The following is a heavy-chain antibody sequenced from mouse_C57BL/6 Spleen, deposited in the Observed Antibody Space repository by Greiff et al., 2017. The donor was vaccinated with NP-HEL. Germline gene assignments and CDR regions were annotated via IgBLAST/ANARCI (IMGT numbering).Heavy chain of an antibody. D-gene: IGHD2-4*01. CDR1: GFTFSSYA. J-gene: IGHJ4*01. CDR3: TREGVYDYPFWDY. V-gene: IGHV5-9-1*02. Sequence: VESGEGLVKPGGSLKLSCAASGFTFSSYAMSWVRQTPEKRLEWVAYISSGGDYIYYADTVKGRFTISRDNARNTLYLQMSSLKSEDTAMYYCTREGVYDYPFWDYWGQGTSVTVSS. CDR2: ISSGGDYI.